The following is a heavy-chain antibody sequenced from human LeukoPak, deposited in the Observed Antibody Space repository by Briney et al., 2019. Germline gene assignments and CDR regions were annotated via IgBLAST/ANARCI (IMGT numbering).Heavy chain of an antibody. V-gene: IGHV3-64D*09. CDR3: VGVRWFGGSNWFDP. CDR2: ITSNGGNT. D-gene: IGHD3-10*01. CDR1: GFTFSTSA. J-gene: IGHJ5*02. Sequence: GVTLRLSCSASGFTFSTSAMHWVRQAPGKGLEYVSAITSNGGNTYYADSVKGRFTISRDNSKNTLHLQMSSLRAEDTAVYYCVGVRWFGGSNWFDPWGQGTLVTVSS.